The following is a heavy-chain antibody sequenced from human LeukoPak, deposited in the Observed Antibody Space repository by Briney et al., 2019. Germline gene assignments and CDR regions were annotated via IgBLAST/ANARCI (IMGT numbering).Heavy chain of an antibody. Sequence: GGSLRLSCLGSGFTFSTYWMSWLPQAPGKGLVWVANIMEDGSENNYVDTVKGRFTISRDNARNSMYLKMSSLGDEETGVYYCAREVYSSGRAADAFDIWGQGTVVTVSS. V-gene: IGHV3-7*01. CDR1: GFTFSTYW. J-gene: IGHJ3*02. D-gene: IGHD6-25*01. CDR3: AREVYSSGRAADAFDI. CDR2: IMEDGSEN.